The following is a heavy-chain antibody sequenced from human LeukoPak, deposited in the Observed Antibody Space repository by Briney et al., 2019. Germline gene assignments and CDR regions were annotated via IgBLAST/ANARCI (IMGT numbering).Heavy chain of an antibody. CDR2: VNHSGST. J-gene: IGHJ4*02. CDR1: GGSFSGYY. Sequence: SETLSLTCAVYGGSFSGYYWSWIRQPPGKGLEWIGEVNHSGSTNYNPSLKSRVTISVDTSKNQFSLKPSSVTAADTAVYYCARGRRHMYGSGSKLDLDYWGQGTLVTVSS. CDR3: ARGRRHMYGSGSKLDLDY. D-gene: IGHD3-10*01. V-gene: IGHV4-34*01.